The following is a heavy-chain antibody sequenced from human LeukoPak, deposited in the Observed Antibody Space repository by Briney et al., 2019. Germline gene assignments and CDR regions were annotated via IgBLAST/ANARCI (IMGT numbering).Heavy chain of an antibody. CDR3: ARDLTNGSGEGYYYYYGMDV. V-gene: IGHV1-3*01. CDR1: GYTFTSHA. J-gene: IGHJ6*04. Sequence: ASVKVSCKASGYTFTSHAMHWVRQAPGQRLEWVGWINAGNGNTKYSQKFQGRVTITRDTSASTAYMELSSLRSEDTAVYYCARDLTNGSGEGYYYYYGMDVWGKGTTVTVSS. D-gene: IGHD3-10*01. CDR2: INAGNGNT.